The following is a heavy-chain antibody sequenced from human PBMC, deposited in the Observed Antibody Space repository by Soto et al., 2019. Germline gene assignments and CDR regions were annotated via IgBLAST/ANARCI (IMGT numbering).Heavy chain of an antibody. CDR2: IWYDGSNK. Sequence: QVQLVESGGGVIQPGRSLRLSCAASGFTLRLHAMHWVRQAPGKGLEWVAQIWYDGSNKYYTDSVKGRFTASRDDFKNSVFLQMDRRRAEDAAVYYCARGGQQLTRYGLDVWGQGTTVIVSS. CDR3: ARGGQQLTRYGLDV. J-gene: IGHJ6*02. D-gene: IGHD6-13*01. CDR1: GFTLRLHA. V-gene: IGHV3-33*08.